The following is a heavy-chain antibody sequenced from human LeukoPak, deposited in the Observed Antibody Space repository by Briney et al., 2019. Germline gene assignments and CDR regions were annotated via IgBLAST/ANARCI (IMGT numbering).Heavy chain of an antibody. J-gene: IGHJ5*02. Sequence: SETLSLTCTVSGYSISTGYFWGWIRQPPGKGLEWIGGIYHSGSTYYNPSLKSRVTISVDTSKNHFSLKLSSVTAADTAVYYCARDNSVGDTAWWFDPWGQGTLVTVSS. CDR1: GYSISTGYF. V-gene: IGHV4-38-2*02. D-gene: IGHD1-26*01. CDR3: ARDNSVGDTAWWFDP. CDR2: IYHSGST.